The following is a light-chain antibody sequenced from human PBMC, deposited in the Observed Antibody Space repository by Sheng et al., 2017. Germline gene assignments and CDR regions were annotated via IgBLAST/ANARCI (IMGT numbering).Light chain of an antibody. V-gene: IGLV3-1*01. Sequence: SYELSQPPSVSVSPGQTANITCSGDKLGNKFVCWFQQHPGQSPVWFIYQDNKRPSEIPERFSGANSGNTATLTISRTQAMDEATYFCQAWDSNTVIFGAGTNLIVL. CDR1: KLGNKF. CDR3: QAWDSNTVI. CDR2: QDN. J-gene: IGLJ2*01.